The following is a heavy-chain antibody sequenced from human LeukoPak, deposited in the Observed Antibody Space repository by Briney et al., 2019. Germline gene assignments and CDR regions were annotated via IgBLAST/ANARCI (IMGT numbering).Heavy chain of an antibody. Sequence: GSSVKVSCKASGGTFSSYAISWVGQAPGQGLEWMGGIIPIFGTANYAQKFQGRVTITADESTSTAYMELSSLRSEDTAVYYCARNEPAMVSGYFDYWGQGTLVTVSS. CDR3: ARNEPAMVSGYFDY. CDR1: GGTFSSYA. CDR2: IIPIFGTA. D-gene: IGHD5-18*01. V-gene: IGHV1-69*01. J-gene: IGHJ4*02.